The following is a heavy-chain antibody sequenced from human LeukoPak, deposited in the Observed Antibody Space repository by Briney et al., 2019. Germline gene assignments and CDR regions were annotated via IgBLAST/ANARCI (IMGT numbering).Heavy chain of an antibody. CDR3: ARTPPSGEYNGFDS. CDR1: GDSISYYY. D-gene: IGHD3-10*01. V-gene: IGHV4-59*01. CDR2: IYDSGST. Sequence: SETLSLTCSVSGDSISYYYWTWIRQPPGKGLEWIGSIYDSGSTNYNPSLKTRVTISVDTSKNQFSLKLTSVTAADTAVYFCARTPPSGEYNGFDSWGQGTLVTVSS. J-gene: IGHJ5*01.